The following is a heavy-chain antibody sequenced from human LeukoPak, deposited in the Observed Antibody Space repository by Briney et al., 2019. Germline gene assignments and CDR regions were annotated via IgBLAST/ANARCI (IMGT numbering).Heavy chain of an antibody. V-gene: IGHV3-23*01. CDR1: GFTFSSYA. D-gene: IGHD3-22*01. J-gene: IGHJ4*02. Sequence: GGSLRLSCAASGFTFSSYAMSWVRQAPGKGLEWVSGISGSGDNTYYADSVKGRFTISRDNSKNALYVQVNSLGTEDTAAYYCAKGSYYDSSGSFYFDYWGQGTLVTVSS. CDR3: AKGSYYDSSGSFYFDY. CDR2: ISGSGDNT.